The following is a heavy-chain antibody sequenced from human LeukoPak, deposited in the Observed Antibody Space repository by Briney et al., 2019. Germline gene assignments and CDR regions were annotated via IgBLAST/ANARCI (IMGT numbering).Heavy chain of an antibody. V-gene: IGHV5-10-1*01. CDR2: IDPSDSYT. D-gene: IGHD6-19*01. Sequence: GESLKISCKGSGHSFTSYWISWVRQMTGKCLEWMGRIDPSDSYTNYSPSFQGHVTIPADNSLSTAYLQWSSLKASDPAMNYCARHGSLNGYSGWYIYWGQGTLVTVSS. CDR3: ARHGSLNGYSGWYIY. CDR1: GHSFTSYW. J-gene: IGHJ4*02.